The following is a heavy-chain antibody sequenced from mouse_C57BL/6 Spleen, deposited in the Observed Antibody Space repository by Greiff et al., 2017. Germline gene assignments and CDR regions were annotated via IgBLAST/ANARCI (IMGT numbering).Heavy chain of an antibody. V-gene: IGHV5-17*01. CDR1: GFTFSDYG. CDR3: ARQDGYYFWYFDV. Sequence: EVKLVESGGGLVKPGGSLKLSCAASGFTFSDYGMHWVRQAPEKGLEWVAYISSGSSTIYYADTVKGRFTISRDNAKNTLFLQMTSLRSEDTAMYYCARQDGYYFWYFDVWGTGTTVTVSS. D-gene: IGHD2-3*01. CDR2: ISSGSSTI. J-gene: IGHJ1*03.